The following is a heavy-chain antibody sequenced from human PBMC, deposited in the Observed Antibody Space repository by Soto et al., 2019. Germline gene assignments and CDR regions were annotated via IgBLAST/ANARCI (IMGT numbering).Heavy chain of an antibody. CDR2: ISYDGSNK. Sequence: QVQLVESGGGVVQPGRSLRLSCAASGFTFSSYGMHWVRQAPGKGLEWVAVISYDGSNKYYADSVKGRFTISRDNSKNTLYLQMNSLRAEDTAVYYCAKDLAELVPATHYYYYGMDVWGQGTTVTVSS. CDR1: GFTFSSYG. CDR3: AKDLAELVPATHYYYYGMDV. V-gene: IGHV3-30*18. J-gene: IGHJ6*02. D-gene: IGHD2-2*01.